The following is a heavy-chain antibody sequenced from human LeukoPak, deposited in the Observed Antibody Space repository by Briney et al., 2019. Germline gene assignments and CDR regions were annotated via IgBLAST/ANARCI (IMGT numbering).Heavy chain of an antibody. CDR2: INHNGNVN. D-gene: IGHD3-16*01. CDR1: GLTFSSYW. CDR3: ARGGGLDV. J-gene: IGHJ6*02. Sequence: GGSLRLSCAASGLTFSSYWMNWARQAPGKGLEWVASINHNGNVNYYVDSVKGRFTISRDNAKNSLYLQMSNLRAEDTAVYFCARGGGLDVWGQGATVTVSS. V-gene: IGHV3-7*03.